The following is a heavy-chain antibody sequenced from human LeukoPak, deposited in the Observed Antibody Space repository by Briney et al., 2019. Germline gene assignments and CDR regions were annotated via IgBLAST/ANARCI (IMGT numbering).Heavy chain of an antibody. CDR1: GGTFSSYA. CDR2: IIPIFGTA. D-gene: IGHD3-10*01. V-gene: IGHV1-69*05. Sequence: SVKVSCKASGGTFSSYAISWVRQAPGQGLEWMGGIIPIFGTANYAQKFQGRVTMTRNTSISTAYMELSSLRSEDTAVYYCARGQGIPWFGEQGDYWGQGTLVTVSS. J-gene: IGHJ4*02. CDR3: ARGQGIPWFGEQGDY.